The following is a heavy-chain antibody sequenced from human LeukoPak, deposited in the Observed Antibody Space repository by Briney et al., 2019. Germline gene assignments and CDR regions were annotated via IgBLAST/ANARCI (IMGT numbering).Heavy chain of an antibody. V-gene: IGHV3-74*01. Sequence: GGSLRLSCAASGFTFSSYWMHWVRQAPGKGLVWVSRINSDGSSTSYADSVKGRFTISRDNAKNSLYLQMNSLRAEDTAVYYCARDEYCSSTSCSTRPFDYWGQGTLVTVSS. CDR1: GFTFSSYW. J-gene: IGHJ4*02. D-gene: IGHD2-2*01. CDR3: ARDEYCSSTSCSTRPFDY. CDR2: INSDGSST.